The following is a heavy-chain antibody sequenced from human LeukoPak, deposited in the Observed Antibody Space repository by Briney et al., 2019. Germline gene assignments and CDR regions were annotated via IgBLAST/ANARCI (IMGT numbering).Heavy chain of an antibody. CDR2: IYYTGTT. D-gene: IGHD3-22*01. V-gene: IGHV4-39*07. J-gene: IGHJ4*02. Sequence: PSETLSLTCTVSGGSMNINNYYWAWIRQPPGKGLEWLGSIYYTGTTYYNPSLNHRATISLDTSKNQFSLKLNSVTAADTAVYYCARVSDYYDTSGPFDYWGQGTLVTVSS. CDR3: ARVSDYYDTSGPFDY. CDR1: GGSMNINNYY.